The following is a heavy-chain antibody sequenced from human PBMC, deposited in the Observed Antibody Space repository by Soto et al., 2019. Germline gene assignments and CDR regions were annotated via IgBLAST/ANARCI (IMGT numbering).Heavy chain of an antibody. J-gene: IGHJ4*02. CDR3: TKDRYCSSTSCYAGYY. V-gene: IGHV3-23*01. Sequence: EVQLLESGGGLVQPGGSLRLSCAASGFPFSSYAMSWVRQAPGKWLEWVSGISGSGGSTSVADSVKGRFTISRDNSKNTLYLQMNSLRAEDTAVYYCTKDRYCSSTSCYAGYYWGQGTLVTVSS. CDR2: ISGSGGST. D-gene: IGHD2-2*01. CDR1: GFPFSSYA.